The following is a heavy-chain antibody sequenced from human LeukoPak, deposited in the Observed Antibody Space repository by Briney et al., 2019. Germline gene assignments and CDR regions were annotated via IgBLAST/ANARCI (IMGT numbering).Heavy chain of an antibody. J-gene: IGHJ4*02. V-gene: IGHV3-23*01. Sequence: PGGSLRLSCAASGFSLSSYGMNWVRQAPGKGLEWVSAIRSGGGSSFYADSVKGRFTISRDNPKNTLYLQMNSLRAEDTAVYYCAKGPPFSSSWYFDYWAQGTLVTVSS. CDR3: AKGPPFSSSWYFDY. CDR2: IRSGGGSS. CDR1: GFSLSSYG. D-gene: IGHD6-13*01.